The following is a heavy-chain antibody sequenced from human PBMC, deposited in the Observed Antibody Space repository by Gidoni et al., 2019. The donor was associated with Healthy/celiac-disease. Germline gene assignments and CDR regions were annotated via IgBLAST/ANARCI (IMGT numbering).Heavy chain of an antibody. CDR3: ARGATVTAGMDV. V-gene: IGHV3-13*05. J-gene: IGHJ6*02. Sequence: EVQLVESGGGLVQPGGSLSLSCAASGFTFSSYDMHWVRQATGKGLEWVSAIGTAGDPYYPGSVKGRFTISRENAKNSLYLQMNSLRAGDTAVYYCARGATVTAGMDVWGQGTTVTVSS. D-gene: IGHD4-17*01. CDR1: GFTFSSYD. CDR2: IGTAGDP.